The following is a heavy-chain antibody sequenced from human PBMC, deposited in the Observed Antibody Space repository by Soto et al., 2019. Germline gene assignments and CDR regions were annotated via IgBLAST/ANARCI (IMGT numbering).Heavy chain of an antibody. Sequence: SETLSLTCTVSGGSISSSSYYWGWIRQPPGKGLEWIGSIHYSGSTYYNPSLKSRVTISVDTSKNQFSLKLSSVTAADTAVYYCARRHPFDYWGQGTLVTVSS. V-gene: IGHV4-39*01. CDR1: GGSISSSSYY. CDR3: ARRHPFDY. J-gene: IGHJ4*02. CDR2: IHYSGST.